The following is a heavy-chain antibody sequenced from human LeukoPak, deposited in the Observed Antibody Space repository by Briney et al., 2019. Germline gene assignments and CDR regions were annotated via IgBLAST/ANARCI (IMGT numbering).Heavy chain of an antibody. Sequence: SETLSLTCTVSGGSIRSAYWHWIRKPPGKGLEWIGFIYYSGNTNYNPSLKSRLTISLDTSKMQFSLKLSSVTAADTAVYYCARIGDFWSGYFDYWGQGTLVTVSS. D-gene: IGHD3-3*01. V-gene: IGHV4-59*01. CDR2: IYYSGNT. J-gene: IGHJ4*02. CDR3: ARIGDFWSGYFDY. CDR1: GGSIRSAY.